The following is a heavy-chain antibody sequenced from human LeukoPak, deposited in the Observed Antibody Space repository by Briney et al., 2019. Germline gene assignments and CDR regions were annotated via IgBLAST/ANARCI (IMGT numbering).Heavy chain of an antibody. CDR2: ISSSSSTI. CDR3: AREGDYDYVWGSYFYYFDY. J-gene: IGHJ4*02. CDR1: GFTFSSYS. V-gene: IGHV3-48*01. D-gene: IGHD3-16*01. Sequence: GGSLRLSCAASGFTFSSYSMNWVRQAPGKGLEWVSYISSSSSTIYHADSVKGRFTISRDNAKNSLYLQMNSLRAEDTAVYYCAREGDYDYVWGSYFYYFDYWGQGTLVTVSS.